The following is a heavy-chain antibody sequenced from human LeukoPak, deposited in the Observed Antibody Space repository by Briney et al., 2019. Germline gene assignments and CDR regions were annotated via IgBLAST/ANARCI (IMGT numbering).Heavy chain of an antibody. CDR3: ARGPQGVLEWLSRYYYYYMDV. CDR1: GGSISSGGYY. V-gene: IGHV4-31*03. Sequence: SQTLSLTRTVSGGSISSGGYYWSWIRQHLGKGLEWIGYIYYSGSTYYNPSLKSRVTISVDTSKNQFSLKLSSVTAADTAVYYCARGPQGVLEWLSRYYYYYMDVWGKGTTVTVSS. CDR2: IYYSGST. J-gene: IGHJ6*03. D-gene: IGHD3-3*01.